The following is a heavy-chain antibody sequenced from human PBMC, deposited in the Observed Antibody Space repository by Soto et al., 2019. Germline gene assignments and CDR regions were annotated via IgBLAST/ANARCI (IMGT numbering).Heavy chain of an antibody. CDR3: ARGLVDTAMVTAQFDY. J-gene: IGHJ4*02. Sequence: QVQLQESGPGLVKPSQTLSLTCTVSGGSISSGGYYWSWIRQHPGKGLEWIGYIYYSGSTYYNPSLKWRVTISVDTSKNQFSLKLSSVTAADTAVYYCARGLVDTAMVTAQFDYWGQGTLVTVSS. CDR2: IYYSGST. V-gene: IGHV4-31*03. CDR1: GGSISSGGYY. D-gene: IGHD5-18*01.